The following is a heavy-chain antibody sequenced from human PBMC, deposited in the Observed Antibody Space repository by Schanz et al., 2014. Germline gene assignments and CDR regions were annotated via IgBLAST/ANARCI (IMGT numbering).Heavy chain of an antibody. CDR2: VYTSGST. V-gene: IGHV4-61*02. D-gene: IGHD2-2*02. Sequence: QVQLQESGPGLVKPSQTLSLTCSVSGGSISSGSYYWNWIRQPAGKGLEWIGRVYTSGSTNYNPSPRDHVPIPLDPPKTQSPRNRSSLPAADTAVYYCARGGARRFPVVPDAIQGLRGHYYYYYLDVWGKGTTVTASS. J-gene: IGHJ6*03. CDR3: ARGGARRFPVVPDAIQGLRGHYYYYYLDV. CDR1: GGSISSGSYY.